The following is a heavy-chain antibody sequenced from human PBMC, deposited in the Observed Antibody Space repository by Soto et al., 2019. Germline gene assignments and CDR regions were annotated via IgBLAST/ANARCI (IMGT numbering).Heavy chain of an antibody. CDR2: IYSGGST. CDR3: ARDWYDYGSWYFDL. CDR1: GFTVSSNY. Sequence: EVQLVETGGGLIQPGGSLRLSCAASGFTVSSNYMSWVRQAPGKGLEWVSVIYSGGSTYYADSVKGRFTISRDNSKNTLYLQMNSLRAVDTAVYYCARDWYDYGSWYFDLWGRGTLVTVSS. D-gene: IGHD4-17*01. V-gene: IGHV3-53*02. J-gene: IGHJ2*01.